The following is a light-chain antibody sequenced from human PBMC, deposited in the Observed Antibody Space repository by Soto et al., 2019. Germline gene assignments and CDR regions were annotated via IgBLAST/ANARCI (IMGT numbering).Light chain of an antibody. J-gene: IGKJ1*01. CDR3: QQYNSAPRA. CDR1: QGISNY. CDR2: AAS. Sequence: DIQMTQSPSPLSASVGDRVTITCRASQGISNYLAWYQQKPGKVPKLLIYAASTLQTGVPSRFSGSRSAAEYTLTTSTLQLEGVATYYCQQYNSAPRAFGQGTNVEI. V-gene: IGKV1-27*01.